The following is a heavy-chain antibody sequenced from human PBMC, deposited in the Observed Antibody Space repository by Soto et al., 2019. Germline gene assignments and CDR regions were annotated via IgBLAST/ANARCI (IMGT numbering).Heavy chain of an antibody. CDR1: GFTFSIYA. V-gene: IGHV3-30-3*01. D-gene: IGHD1-7*01. J-gene: IGHJ3*02. Sequence: QVQVVESGGGVVQPGRSLRLSCAASGFTFSIYAMHWVRQAPGKGLEWLASILHDGNNRYYAGSVRGRFTISRDNSKNTLYLQMKSLRPGDTAVCSCVLRGTATVALETWGKGTMVTVSS. CDR2: ILHDGNNR. CDR3: VLRGTATVALET.